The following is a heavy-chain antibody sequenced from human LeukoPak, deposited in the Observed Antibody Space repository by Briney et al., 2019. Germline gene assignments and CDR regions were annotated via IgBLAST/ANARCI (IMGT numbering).Heavy chain of an antibody. CDR3: ARKDCSGGSCPGGSRAFDI. Sequence: GGSLRLSCAASGFTFSSYWMSWVRQAPGKGLEWVANMNQDGSEKYYVDSVKGRFTISRDNAKNSLYLQMNNLRAEDTAVYYCARKDCSGGSCPGGSRAFDIWGQGTMVTVSS. J-gene: IGHJ3*02. CDR2: MNQDGSEK. D-gene: IGHD2-15*01. V-gene: IGHV3-7*01. CDR1: GFTFSSYW.